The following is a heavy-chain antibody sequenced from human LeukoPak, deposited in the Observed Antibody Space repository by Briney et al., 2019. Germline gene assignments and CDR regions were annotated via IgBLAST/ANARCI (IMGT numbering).Heavy chain of an antibody. CDR2: SSSSSSTI. V-gene: IGHV3-48*01. J-gene: IGHJ4*02. Sequence: PGGSLRLSCAASGFTFSSYSMNWVRQAPGKGLGWVSYSSSSSSTIYYSDSAKGRFTISRVNATNSLYLRMISLIAEDTAVYYCARDIHYYGSGSYRYWGQGTLVTISS. D-gene: IGHD3-10*01. CDR3: ARDIHYYGSGSYRY. CDR1: GFTFSSYS.